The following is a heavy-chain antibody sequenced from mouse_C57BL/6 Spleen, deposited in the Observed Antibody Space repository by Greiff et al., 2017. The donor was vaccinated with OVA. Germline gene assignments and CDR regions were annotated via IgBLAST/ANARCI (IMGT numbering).Heavy chain of an antibody. CDR1: GFTFSDYG. Sequence: EVHLVESGGGLVKPGGSLKLSCAASGFTFSDYGMHWVRQAPEKGLEWVAYISSGSSTIYYADTVKGRFTISRDNAKNTLFLQMTSLRSEDTAMYYCANTAWVDYWGQGTSVTVSS. V-gene: IGHV5-17*01. CDR2: ISSGSSTI. CDR3: ANTAWVDY. D-gene: IGHD1-2*01. J-gene: IGHJ4*01.